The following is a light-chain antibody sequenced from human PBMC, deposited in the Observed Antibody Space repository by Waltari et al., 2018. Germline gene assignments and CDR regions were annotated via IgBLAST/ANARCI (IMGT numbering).Light chain of an antibody. CDR2: RNN. Sequence: QSVLTQPPSASGTPGQRVTISCSGSSSNIGSNYVYWYQQLPGTAPKLLIYRNNQRPSGVPDRFYGSKSGTSASLAISGLRSEDEADYYCAAWDDSLLWVFGGGTKLTVL. J-gene: IGLJ3*02. CDR1: SSNIGSNY. CDR3: AAWDDSLLWV. V-gene: IGLV1-47*01.